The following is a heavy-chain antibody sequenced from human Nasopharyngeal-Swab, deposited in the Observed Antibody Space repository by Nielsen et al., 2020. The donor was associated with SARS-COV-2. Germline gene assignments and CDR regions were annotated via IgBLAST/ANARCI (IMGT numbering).Heavy chain of an antibody. CDR3: ARDRRSAGYDILTGYSNYYGMDV. J-gene: IGHJ6*02. Sequence: ASVKVSCKASGYTFTSCGISWVRQAPGQGLEWMGWISAYNGNTNYAQKLQGRVTMTTDTSTSTAYMELRSLRSDDTAVYYCARDRRSAGYDILTGYSNYYGMDVWGQGTTVTVSS. D-gene: IGHD3-9*01. CDR2: ISAYNGNT. V-gene: IGHV1-18*01. CDR1: GYTFTSCG.